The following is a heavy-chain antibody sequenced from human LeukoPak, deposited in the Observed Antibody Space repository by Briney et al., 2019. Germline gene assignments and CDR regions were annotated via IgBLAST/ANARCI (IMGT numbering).Heavy chain of an antibody. Sequence: ASVKVSCKASGYTFTSYDINWVRQATGQVLEWMGWMNPNSGNTGYAQKFQGRVTMTRNTSISTAYMELSSLRSEDTAVYYCARSSASSGWYEHWGQGTLVTVSS. CDR1: GYTFTSYD. CDR3: ARSSASSGWYEH. V-gene: IGHV1-8*01. CDR2: MNPNSGNT. D-gene: IGHD6-19*01. J-gene: IGHJ5*02.